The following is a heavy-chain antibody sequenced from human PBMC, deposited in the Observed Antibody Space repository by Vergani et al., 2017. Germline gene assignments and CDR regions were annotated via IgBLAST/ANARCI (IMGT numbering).Heavy chain of an antibody. CDR1: GGTFSSYT. CDR2: IIPILGIA. Sequence: QVQLVQSGAEVKKPGSSVKVSCKASGGTFSSYTISWVRQAPGQGLEWLGRIIPILGIANYAQKFQGRVTITADKATSTAYMELSSLRSEDTAVYYCARDARQLMDVWGQGTTVTVSS. CDR3: ARDARQLMDV. J-gene: IGHJ6*02. D-gene: IGHD5-18*01. V-gene: IGHV1-69*08.